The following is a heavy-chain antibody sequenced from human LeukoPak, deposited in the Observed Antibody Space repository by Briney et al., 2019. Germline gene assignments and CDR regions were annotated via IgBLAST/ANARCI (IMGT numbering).Heavy chain of an antibody. CDR1: GFTFSDYG. D-gene: IGHD6-13*01. CDR3: VKDMKIKAAGYYFDY. Sequence: PGRSLRLSCAAYGFTFSDYGMHWVRQAPGKGLEWVAVIANDGRDKKYADSVRGRFTISRDNSKNTVYLQMNSLRAEDTAVFYCVKDMKIKAAGYYFDYWGQGTLVSVSS. V-gene: IGHV3-30*18. CDR2: IANDGRDK. J-gene: IGHJ4*02.